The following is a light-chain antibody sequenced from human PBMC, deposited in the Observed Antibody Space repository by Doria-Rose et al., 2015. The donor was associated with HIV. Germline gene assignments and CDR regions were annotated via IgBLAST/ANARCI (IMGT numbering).Light chain of an antibody. J-gene: IGKJ3*01. CDR2: WAS. CDR3: QQYYDTPS. V-gene: IGKV4-1*01. Sequence: IVMTQSPESLGMSLGERAILNCKSNQSLIYTSKNYLDWYQQKPGQPPKLLIYWASTRQSGVPARFSGSGSGTDFTLTISSLEAEDVAVYYCQQYYDTPSFGPGTTVDIK. CDR1: QSLIYTSKNY.